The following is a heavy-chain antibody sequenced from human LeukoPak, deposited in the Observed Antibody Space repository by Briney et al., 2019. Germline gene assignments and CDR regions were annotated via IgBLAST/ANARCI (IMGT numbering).Heavy chain of an antibody. CDR2: INPNSVGT. CDR1: GYTFTGYY. Sequence: ASVKVSCKASGYTFTGYYMHWVRQAPGQGLEWMGWINPNSVGTNYAQKLQGRVTMTTDTSTSTAYMELRSLRSDDTAVYYCARGLLCSSTSCPKDYYYGMDVWGQGTTVTVSS. J-gene: IGHJ6*02. CDR3: ARGLLCSSTSCPKDYYYGMDV. D-gene: IGHD2-2*01. V-gene: IGHV1-2*02.